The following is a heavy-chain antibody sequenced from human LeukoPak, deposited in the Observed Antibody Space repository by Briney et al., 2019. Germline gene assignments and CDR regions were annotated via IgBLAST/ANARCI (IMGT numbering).Heavy chain of an antibody. CDR1: GGSISSYY. J-gene: IGHJ6*03. CDR3: ARGGSYSDYYYYMDV. V-gene: IGHV4-59*01. CDR2: IYYSGST. Sequence: SETLSLTCTVSGGSISSYYWSWIRQPPGKGLEWIGYIYYSGSTNYNPSLKSRVTISVDTSKNQFSLKLSSVTAADTAVYYCARGGSYSDYYYYMDVWGKGTTVTVSS. D-gene: IGHD1-26*01.